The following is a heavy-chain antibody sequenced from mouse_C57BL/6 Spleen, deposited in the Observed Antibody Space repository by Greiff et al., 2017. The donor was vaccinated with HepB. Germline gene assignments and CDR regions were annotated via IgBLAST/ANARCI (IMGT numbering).Heavy chain of an antibody. J-gene: IGHJ3*01. CDR3: TRRDYYGSSSSWFAY. D-gene: IGHD1-1*01. V-gene: IGHV1-5*01. CDR1: GYTFTSYW. Sequence: EVQLQQSGTVLARPGASVKMSCKTSGYTFTSYWMHWVKQRPGQGLEWIGAIYPGNSDTSYNQKFKGKAKLTAVTSASTAYMELSSLTNEDSAVYYWTRRDYYGSSSSWFAYWGQGTLVTVSA. CDR2: IYPGNSDT.